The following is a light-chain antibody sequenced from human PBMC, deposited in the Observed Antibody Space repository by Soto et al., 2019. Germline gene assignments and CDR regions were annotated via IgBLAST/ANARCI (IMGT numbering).Light chain of an antibody. CDR3: QSADRSGPYV. CDR1: ALPKQY. CDR2: KDI. Sequence: SYELTPPPPVSLSPGQTARITCSGDALPKQYAYWYQQKPGQAPVLVIYKDIERPSGIPERFSGTSSGTTVPLTISGVQAEDEADSYCQSADRSGPYVLGTVTEVPVL. V-gene: IGLV3-25*02. J-gene: IGLJ1*01.